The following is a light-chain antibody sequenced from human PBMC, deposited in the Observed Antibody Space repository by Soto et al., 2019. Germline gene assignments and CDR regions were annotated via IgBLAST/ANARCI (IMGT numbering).Light chain of an antibody. CDR3: AAGDDSVNGYD. J-gene: IGLJ1*01. CDR1: SPNLGSNS. V-gene: IGLV1-44*01. CDR2: GNN. Sequence: PVLTLPPSRSGTPGQRVTNSCSASSPNLGSNSVAVYQQLPGTAPNVLGDGNNQRHSGVPDRFSGSKSGTSASLHTIGLKPEDEADYNCAAGDDSVNGYDFGTGTKV.